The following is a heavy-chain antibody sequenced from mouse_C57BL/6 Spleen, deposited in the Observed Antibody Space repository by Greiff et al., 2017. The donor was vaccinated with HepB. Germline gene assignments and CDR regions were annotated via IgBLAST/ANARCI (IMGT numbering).Heavy chain of an antibody. J-gene: IGHJ3*01. D-gene: IGHD1-1*01. CDR1: GYTFTSYW. V-gene: IGHV1-5*01. CDR3: TRLAYGSNQAWFAY. CDR2: IYPGNSDT. Sequence: EVQLQQSGTVLARPGASVKMSCKTSGYTFTSYWMHWVKQRPGQGLEWIGAIYPGNSDTSYKQKFKGNAKRTAVTSASTAYMELSSLTNEDSAVYYCTRLAYGSNQAWFAYWGQGTLVTVSA.